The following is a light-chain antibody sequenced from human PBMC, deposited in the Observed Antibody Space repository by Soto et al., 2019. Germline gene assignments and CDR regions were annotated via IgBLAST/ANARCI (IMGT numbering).Light chain of an antibody. V-gene: IGKV1-12*01. Sequence: DIQMTQSPTSVSAAVGDRVTITCRASQNIGRWLAWYQQKPGKAPRLLIYTASRLESGVPSRFSGSGSGTDFTLAISSLQPEDFATYYCQQATSFPITFGGGTKVDIK. CDR1: QNIGRW. CDR2: TAS. CDR3: QQATSFPIT. J-gene: IGKJ4*01.